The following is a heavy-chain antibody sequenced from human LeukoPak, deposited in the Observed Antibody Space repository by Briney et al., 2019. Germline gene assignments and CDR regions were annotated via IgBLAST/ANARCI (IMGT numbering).Heavy chain of an antibody. CDR1: GFIFSDSY. J-gene: IGHJ4*02. D-gene: IGHD2-15*01. V-gene: IGHV3-11*04. Sequence: GGSLRLSCAASGFIFSDSYMIWIRQAPGRGLEWVSYISSSGNTIYSADSVKGRFTISRDNAKNSLYLQMNSLRVEDTAVYYCAQKGGADYWGQGTLVTVSS. CDR2: ISSSGNTI. CDR3: AQKGGADY.